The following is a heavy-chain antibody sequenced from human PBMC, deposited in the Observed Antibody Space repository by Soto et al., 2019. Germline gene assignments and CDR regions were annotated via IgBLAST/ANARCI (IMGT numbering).Heavy chain of an antibody. CDR2: IYYSGST. Sequence: QVQLQESGPGPVKPSKTLSLTCTVSGGSISSGGYYWSWIRQHPGKGLEWIGYIYYSGSTYYNPSLKSRVTISVDTSKNQFSLKLSSVTAADTAVYYCARDPSGSGSYFDYWGQGTLVTVSS. D-gene: IGHD3-10*01. V-gene: IGHV4-31*03. CDR1: GGSISSGGYY. J-gene: IGHJ4*02. CDR3: ARDPSGSGSYFDY.